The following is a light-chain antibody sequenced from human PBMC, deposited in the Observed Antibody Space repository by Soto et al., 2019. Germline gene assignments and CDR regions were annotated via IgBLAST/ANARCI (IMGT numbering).Light chain of an antibody. CDR2: WAS. Sequence: DIVMTQSPDSLAVSLGERATINCKSSRSVLYSSNNKNYLAWFQQKPGQPPKLLIYWASTWESGVPDRFSGSGSGTDFTLTISSLQAEDVAVYYCHQYYNIPFTFGPGTKVDIK. J-gene: IGKJ3*01. V-gene: IGKV4-1*01. CDR1: RSVLYSSNNKNY. CDR3: HQYYNIPFT.